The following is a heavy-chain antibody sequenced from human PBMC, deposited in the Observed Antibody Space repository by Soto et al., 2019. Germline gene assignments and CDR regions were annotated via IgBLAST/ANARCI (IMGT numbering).Heavy chain of an antibody. Sequence: SETLSLTCTVSGGSISSYYWSWIRQPPGKGLEWIGYIYYSGSTNYNPSLKSRVTISVDTSKNQFSLKLSSVTAADTAVYYCARGGYCSGGSCYSNTPDAFDIWGQGTMVTVS. CDR1: GGSISSYY. V-gene: IGHV4-59*08. J-gene: IGHJ3*02. D-gene: IGHD2-15*01. CDR2: IYYSGST. CDR3: ARGGYCSGGSCYSNTPDAFDI.